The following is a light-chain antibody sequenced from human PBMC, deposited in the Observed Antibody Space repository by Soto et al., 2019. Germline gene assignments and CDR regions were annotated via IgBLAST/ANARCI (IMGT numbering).Light chain of an antibody. Sequence: ETGLTQSPGTLSLSTGERATLSCRASQTVRSTHLAWYQLKPGQAPRLFIYGASSRATGIPDRFSGSGSGTDFTLTISRLEPEDFAVYYCHQYGSSPRTFGQGTKVDIK. J-gene: IGKJ1*01. CDR3: HQYGSSPRT. CDR1: QTVRSTH. V-gene: IGKV3-20*01. CDR2: GAS.